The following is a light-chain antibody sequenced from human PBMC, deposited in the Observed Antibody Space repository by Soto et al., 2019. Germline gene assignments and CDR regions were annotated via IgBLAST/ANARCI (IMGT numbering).Light chain of an antibody. J-gene: IGLJ2*01. CDR1: SSNIGNNY. CDR3: GTWDSSLSAGRV. Sequence: QSVLTQPPSVSAAPGQKVTISCSGSSSNIGNNYVSWYQQLPGTAPKLLIYDNNKRPSGIPDRFSGSKSGTSATLGITGLQTGDEADYYCGTWDSSLSAGRVFGGGTKVNVL. CDR2: DNN. V-gene: IGLV1-51*01.